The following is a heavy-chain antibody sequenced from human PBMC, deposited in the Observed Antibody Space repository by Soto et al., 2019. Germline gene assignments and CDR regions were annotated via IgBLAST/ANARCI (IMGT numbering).Heavy chain of an antibody. J-gene: IGHJ5*02. Sequence: QVQLVQSGAEVKKPGASVKVSCKASGYTFTSYDINWVRQATGQGLEWMGLMNPHSGNTGYAQKVQGRVTMTSNTSISTAYMELSSLRSEDTAVYYCAIPYCSSTSCYGGGFDPWGQGTLVTVSS. D-gene: IGHD2-2*01. CDR3: AIPYCSSTSCYGGGFDP. CDR2: MNPHSGNT. CDR1: GYTFTSYD. V-gene: IGHV1-8*01.